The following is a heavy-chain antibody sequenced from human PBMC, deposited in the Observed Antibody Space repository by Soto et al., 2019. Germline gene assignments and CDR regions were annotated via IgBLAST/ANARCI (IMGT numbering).Heavy chain of an antibody. D-gene: IGHD2-2*01. CDR2: ISYDGRSK. CDR3: AKDAQYCSSSSFSGDWYFDL. Sequence: QVQLVESGGGVVQPGRSLRLSCAASGFTFTSFGMHWVRQAPGKGLEWVAVISYDGRSKYYADSVKGRFTLSRDNSKNSLYLQMNSLRHEDTAVYYCAKDAQYCSSSSFSGDWYFDLWGRGTLVAVSS. CDR1: GFTFTSFG. J-gene: IGHJ2*01. V-gene: IGHV3-30*18.